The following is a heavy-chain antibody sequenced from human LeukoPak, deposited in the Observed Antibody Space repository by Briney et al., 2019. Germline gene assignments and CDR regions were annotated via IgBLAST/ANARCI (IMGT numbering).Heavy chain of an antibody. J-gene: IGHJ5*02. V-gene: IGHV4-59*01. CDR3: ARSRGRLVMWFDP. CDR1: GGSISSYY. CDR2: IYYSGST. D-gene: IGHD3-22*01. Sequence: SETLSLTCTVSGGSISSYYWSWIRQPPGKGLEWIGYIYYSGSTNYNPSLKSRVTISVDTSKNQFSLKLSSVTAADTAVYYCARSRGRLVMWFDPWGQGALVTVSS.